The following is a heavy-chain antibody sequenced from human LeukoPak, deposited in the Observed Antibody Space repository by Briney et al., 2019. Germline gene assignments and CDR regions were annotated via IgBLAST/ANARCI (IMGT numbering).Heavy chain of an antibody. Sequence: GGSLGLSCAASGFTFSSYWMSWVRQAPGKGLEWVANIKQDGSEKYYVDSVKGRFTISRDNSKSTLYLQMNSLRAEDTAVYFCAAFITTKLDYWGQGILVTVSS. CDR1: GFTFSSYW. V-gene: IGHV3-7*01. J-gene: IGHJ4*02. CDR2: IKQDGSEK. CDR3: AAFITTKLDY. D-gene: IGHD3-22*01.